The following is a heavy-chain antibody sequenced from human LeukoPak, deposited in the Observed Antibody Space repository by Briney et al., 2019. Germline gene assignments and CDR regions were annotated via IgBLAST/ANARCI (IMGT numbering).Heavy chain of an antibody. CDR3: ARHPGRP. CDR2: INDSGST. Sequence: SETLSLTCAVYGGSFSGYYWSWIRQPPGKGLEWIGEINDSGSTNYNPSLKSRVTISVDTSKNQFSLKLSSVTAADTAVYYCARHPGRPWGQGTLVTVSS. CDR1: GGSFSGYY. V-gene: IGHV4-34*01. J-gene: IGHJ5*02.